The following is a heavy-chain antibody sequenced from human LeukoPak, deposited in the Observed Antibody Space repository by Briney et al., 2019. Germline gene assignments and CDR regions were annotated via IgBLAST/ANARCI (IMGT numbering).Heavy chain of an antibody. CDR2: ISSNGGST. CDR3: ARDPGKSSSWYDAFDI. J-gene: IGHJ3*02. Sequence: PGGSLRLSCAASGFAFSSYAMHWVRQAPGKGLEYVSAISSNGGSTYYANSVKGRFTISRDNSKNTLYLQMGSLRAEDMAVYYCARDPGKSSSWYDAFDIWGQGTMVTVSS. V-gene: IGHV3-64*01. CDR1: GFAFSSYA. D-gene: IGHD6-13*01.